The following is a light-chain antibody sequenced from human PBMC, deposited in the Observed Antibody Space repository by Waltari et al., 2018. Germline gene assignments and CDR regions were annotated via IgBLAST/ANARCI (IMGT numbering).Light chain of an antibody. J-gene: IGLJ2*01. CDR1: SSNIGNNL. Sequence: QSVLTQPPSVSAAPGQNVTISCPGSSSNIGNNLVSWYQQLPGTAPKLLIYDTSKRPSGVPDGVSGSKSGTAATRGITGLQTGDEADYFCGTWDRSLSSVVFGGGTKLTVL. V-gene: IGLV1-51*01. CDR2: DTS. CDR3: GTWDRSLSSVV.